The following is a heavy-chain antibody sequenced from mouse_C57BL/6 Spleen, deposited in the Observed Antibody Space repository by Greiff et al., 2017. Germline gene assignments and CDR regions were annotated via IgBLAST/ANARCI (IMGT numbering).Heavy chain of an antibody. D-gene: IGHD1-1*01. J-gene: IGHJ3*01. CDR3: TGGRGYGSSFAY. CDR1: GFTFSNYW. Sequence: EVQGVESGGGLVQPGGSMKLSCVASGFTFSNYWMNWVRQSPEKGLEWVAQIRLKSDNYATHYAESVKGRFTISRDDSKSSVYLQMNNLRAEDTGIYYCTGGRGYGSSFAYWGQGTLVTVSA. V-gene: IGHV6-3*01. CDR2: IRLKSDNYAT.